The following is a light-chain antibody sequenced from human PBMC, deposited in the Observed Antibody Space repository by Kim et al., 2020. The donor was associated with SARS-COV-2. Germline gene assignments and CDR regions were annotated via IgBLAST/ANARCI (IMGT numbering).Light chain of an antibody. V-gene: IGLV2-11*03. CDR2: HVD. CDR3: CSYAGRYTL. Sequence: PGQSVTISCTGTSSDIGGYNLVSWYQQHPGKAPKLMIYHVDARPSGVPDRFSGSKSGNTASLTISGLQAEDEADYHCCSYAGRYTLFGGGTQLTVL. CDR1: SSDIGGYNL. J-gene: IGLJ3*02.